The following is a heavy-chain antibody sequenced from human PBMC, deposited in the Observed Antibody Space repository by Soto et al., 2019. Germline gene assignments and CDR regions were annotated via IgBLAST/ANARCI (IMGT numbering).Heavy chain of an antibody. D-gene: IGHD3-10*01. CDR2: IYYSGST. Sequence: SETLSLTCTVSGGSISSGGYYWSWIRQHPGKGLEWIGYIYYSGSTYYNPSLKSRVTISVDTSKNQFSLKLSSVTAADTAVYYCARRVRGVMDWFDPWGQGTLVTVSS. CDR3: ARRVRGVMDWFDP. V-gene: IGHV4-31*03. CDR1: GGSISSGGYY. J-gene: IGHJ5*02.